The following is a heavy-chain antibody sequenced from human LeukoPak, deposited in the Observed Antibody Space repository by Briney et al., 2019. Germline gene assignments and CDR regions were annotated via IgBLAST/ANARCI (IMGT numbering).Heavy chain of an antibody. V-gene: IGHV4-30-2*01. CDR3: ARVVAATLLYFDY. D-gene: IGHD2-15*01. Sequence: SETLSLTCAVSGGSISSGGYSWSWIRQPPGKGLEWIGYIYHSGSTYYNPSLKSRVTISVDRSKNQFSLKLSSVTAADTAVYYCARVVAATLLYFDYWGQGTLVTVSS. J-gene: IGHJ4*02. CDR1: GGSISSGGYS. CDR2: IYHSGST.